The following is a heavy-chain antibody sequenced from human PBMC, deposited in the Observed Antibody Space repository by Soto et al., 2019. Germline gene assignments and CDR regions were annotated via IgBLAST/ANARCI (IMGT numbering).Heavy chain of an antibody. D-gene: IGHD3-10*01. CDR1: GYTYTRYY. CDR3: ALPLSGDYAFDI. CDR2: INPSGGST. Sequence: ASVKVSYKASGYTYTRYYTHWARQASGEGLVGMGIINPSGGSTRYAQKFQGRVTRTRDTSTSTVYMGLSSLRSEDTAVNYCALPLSGDYAFDIWGQGTMVTVSS. V-gene: IGHV1-46*01. J-gene: IGHJ3*02.